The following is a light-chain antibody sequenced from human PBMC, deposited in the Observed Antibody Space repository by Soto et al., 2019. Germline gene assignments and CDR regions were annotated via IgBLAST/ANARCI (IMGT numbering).Light chain of an antibody. CDR1: QGISSW. CDR3: QQANSFPFT. J-gene: IGKJ3*01. CDR2: AAS. Sequence: DIQMTQSPSSVSASVGDRVTITCRASQGISSWLVWYQQKPGKAPKLLIYAASNLQIGVPSRFSGSGSGTDFTLTISSLQPEDFATYYCQQANSFPFTFGPGTKVDIK. V-gene: IGKV1-12*01.